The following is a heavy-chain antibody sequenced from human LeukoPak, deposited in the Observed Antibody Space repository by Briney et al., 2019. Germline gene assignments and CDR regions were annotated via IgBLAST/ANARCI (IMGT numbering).Heavy chain of an antibody. CDR2: IYHSGST. Sequence: SETLSLTCTVSGYSISSGYYWGWIRQPPGKGLEWIGSIYHSGSTYYNPSLKSRVTISVDTSKNQFSLKLSSETAADTAVYYCARRKMVWFGEPQSPYYYYYYHMDVWGKGTTVTISS. V-gene: IGHV4-38-2*02. CDR1: GYSISSGYY. J-gene: IGHJ6*03. D-gene: IGHD3-10*01. CDR3: ARRKMVWFGEPQSPYYYYYYHMDV.